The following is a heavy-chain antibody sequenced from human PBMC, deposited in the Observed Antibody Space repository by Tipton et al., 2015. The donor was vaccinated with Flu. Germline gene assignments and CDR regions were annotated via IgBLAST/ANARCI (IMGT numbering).Heavy chain of an antibody. CDR3: ARDSSSVDVWGSYRTPYYYYGMDV. V-gene: IGHV1-18*01. CDR2: ISAYNGNT. D-gene: IGHD3-16*02. J-gene: IGHJ6*02. CDR1: GYTFTSYG. Sequence: QLVQSGAEVKKPGASVKVSCKASGYTFTSYGISWVRQAPGQGLEWMGWISAYNGNTNYAQKLQGRVTMTTDTSTSTAYMELRSLRSDDTAVYYGARDSSSVDVWGSYRTPYYYYGMDVWGQGTTVTVSS.